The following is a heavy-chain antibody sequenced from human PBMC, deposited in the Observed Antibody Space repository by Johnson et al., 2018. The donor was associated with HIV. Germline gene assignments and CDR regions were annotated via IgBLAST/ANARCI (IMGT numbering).Heavy chain of an antibody. V-gene: IGHV3-66*01. D-gene: IGHD6-13*01. Sequence: EVQLMESGGGLVQPGGSLRLSCAVSGFTVSTSYMTWVRQAPGKGLDWVSVIYSGGSTYYADSVKGRFSISRDNSKNTLYLQMNSLRVEDTAVYYCAKCIWGSSLIDAFDVWGQGTMVTVSS. CDR2: IYSGGST. J-gene: IGHJ3*01. CDR3: AKCIWGSSLIDAFDV. CDR1: GFTVSTSY.